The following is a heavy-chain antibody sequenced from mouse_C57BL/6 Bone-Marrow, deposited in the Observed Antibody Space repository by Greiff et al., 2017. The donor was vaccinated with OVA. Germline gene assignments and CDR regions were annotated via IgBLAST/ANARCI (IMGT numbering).Heavy chain of an antibody. CDR2: INPNYGTT. D-gene: IGHD2-4*01. CDR1: GYSFTDYN. CDR3: ASGRLRREDFDY. V-gene: IGHV1-39*01. Sequence: EVQLLQSGPELVKPGASVKISCKASGYSFTDYNMNWVKQSNGKSLEWIGVINPNYGTTSYNQKFKGKATLTVDQSSSTAYMQRNSLTSEDSAVYYCASGRLRREDFDYWGQGTTLTVSS. J-gene: IGHJ2*01.